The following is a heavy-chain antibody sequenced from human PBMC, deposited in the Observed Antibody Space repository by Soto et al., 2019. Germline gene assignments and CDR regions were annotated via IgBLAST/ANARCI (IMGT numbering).Heavy chain of an antibody. CDR3: ALTYYGSGSYYNVRWFDP. CDR2: IYWDDDK. Sequence: QITLKESGPPLVKPTQTLTLTCTFSGFSLSTSGVGVGWIRQPPGKALEWLALIYWDDDKRYSPSLKSRLTITKDTSKYQVVLTMTNMDPRDTATYYCALTYYGSGSYYNVRWFDPWGQGTLVTVSS. V-gene: IGHV2-5*02. D-gene: IGHD3-10*01. J-gene: IGHJ5*02. CDR1: GFSLSTSGVG.